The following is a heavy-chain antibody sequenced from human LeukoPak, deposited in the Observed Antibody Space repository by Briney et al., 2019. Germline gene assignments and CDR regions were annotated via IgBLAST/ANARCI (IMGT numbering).Heavy chain of an antibody. J-gene: IGHJ6*03. V-gene: IGHV4-59*01. CDR1: GGSISTYY. Sequence: SETLSLTCTVSGGSISTYYWSWIRQPPGKGLEWIGNIYYSGSTNYNPSLKSRVTISVDTSKNQFSLKLSSVTAADTAVYYCARGAYYGSGSYWYYYYYYMDVWGKGTTVTISS. D-gene: IGHD3-10*01. CDR2: IYYSGST. CDR3: ARGAYYGSGSYWYYYYYYMDV.